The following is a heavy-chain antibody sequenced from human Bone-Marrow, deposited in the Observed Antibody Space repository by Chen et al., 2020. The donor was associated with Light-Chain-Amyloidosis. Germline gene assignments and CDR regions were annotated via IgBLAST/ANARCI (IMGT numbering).Heavy chain of an antibody. J-gene: IGHJ4*02. CDR3: ARRRDGYNFDY. CDR1: GYTFPNYW. D-gene: IGHD5-12*01. V-gene: IGHV5-51*01. CDR2: IYPDDSDA. Sequence: EVQLEQSGPEVTTTGESLKIACKGSGYTFPNYWIGWVRQMPGKGLEWMGVIYPDDSDARYSPSFEGQVTISADKSITTAYLQWRSLKASDTAMYYCARRRDGYNFDYWGQGTLVTVSS.